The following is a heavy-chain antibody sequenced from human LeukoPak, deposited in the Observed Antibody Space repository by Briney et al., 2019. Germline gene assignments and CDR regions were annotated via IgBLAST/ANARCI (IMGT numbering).Heavy chain of an antibody. CDR1: GGSISSSSYY. CDR3: ARYFAAALPRVKPVSSSGGAFDY. Sequence: PSETLSLTCTVSGGSISSSSYYWGWIRQPPGKGLEWIGSIYYSGSTYYNPSLKSRVTISVDTSKNQFSLKLSSVTAADTAVYYCARYFAAALPRVKPVSSSGGAFDYWGQGTLVTVSS. D-gene: IGHD6-6*01. V-gene: IGHV4-39*01. J-gene: IGHJ4*02. CDR2: IYYSGST.